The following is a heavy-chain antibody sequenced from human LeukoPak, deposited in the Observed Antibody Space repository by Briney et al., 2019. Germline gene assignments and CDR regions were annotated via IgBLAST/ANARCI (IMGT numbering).Heavy chain of an antibody. CDR1: GFTFDDYA. J-gene: IGHJ2*01. V-gene: IGHV3-9*01. CDR2: ISWNSGST. CDR3: ARGPPWYFDL. Sequence: GGSLRLSCAASGFTFDDYAMHWVRQAPGKGLEWVSGISWNSGSTAYADSVKGRFTISRDNAKNTLYLQMNSLTAEDTAVYYCARGPPWYFDLWGRGTLVTVSS. D-gene: IGHD6-25*01.